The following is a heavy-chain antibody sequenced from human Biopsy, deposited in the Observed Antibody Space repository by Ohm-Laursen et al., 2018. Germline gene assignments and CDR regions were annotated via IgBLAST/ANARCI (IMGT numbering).Heavy chain of an antibody. CDR1: GASVTTSGYF. V-gene: IGHV4-31*03. J-gene: IGHJ2*01. D-gene: IGHD3-9*01. Sequence: TLSLTCSVSGASVTTSGYFWAWIRPRPGKGLEWIGYISYNERTHYNPSLTSRLAISFDTSNNRISLQLRSVSVADTAVYYCVREPKTGTAEAWYFDLWGRGSPVTV. CDR2: ISYNERT. CDR3: VREPKTGTAEAWYFDL.